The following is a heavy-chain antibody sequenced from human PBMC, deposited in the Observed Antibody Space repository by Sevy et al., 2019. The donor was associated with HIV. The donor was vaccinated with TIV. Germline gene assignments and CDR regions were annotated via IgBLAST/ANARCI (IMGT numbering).Heavy chain of an antibody. Sequence: GGSLRLSCAASTFTFHTYVMSWVRRAPGKGLEWVSSLSASGGYTYYADSVKGRFTISRDNSKNTVYLQMNSLRDEDTAVYYCAKEDTSGYFWGQGTLVTVSS. D-gene: IGHD3-22*01. CDR1: TFTFHTYV. V-gene: IGHV3-23*01. CDR2: LSASGGYT. J-gene: IGHJ4*02. CDR3: AKEDTSGYF.